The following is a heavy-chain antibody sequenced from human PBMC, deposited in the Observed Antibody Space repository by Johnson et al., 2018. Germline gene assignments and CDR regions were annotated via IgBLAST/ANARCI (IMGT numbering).Heavy chain of an antibody. CDR2: IYYSGTT. Sequence: QVQLQESGPGLVKPSETXSLTCTVSGGSISSYYWSWIRQPPGQGLEWIGVIYYSGTTNYNPLPQSRVTRSLDTSKSKFSLKLSSVTAADTAVYYCARDPFEGYYYYGMDVWGQVTTVTVFS. V-gene: IGHV4-59*01. CDR3: ARDPFEGYYYYGMDV. D-gene: IGHD3-9*01. J-gene: IGHJ6*02. CDR1: GGSISSYY.